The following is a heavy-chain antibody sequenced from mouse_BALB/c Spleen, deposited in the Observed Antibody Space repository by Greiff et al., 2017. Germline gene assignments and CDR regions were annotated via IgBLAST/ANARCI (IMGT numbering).Heavy chain of an antibody. J-gene: IGHJ4*01. CDR3: ARSLVVYYDYDGPGDY. CDR1: GYTFSSYW. V-gene: IGHV1-9*01. D-gene: IGHD2-4*01. Sequence: QVQLQQSGAELMKPGASVKISCKATGYTFSSYWIEWVKQRPGHGLEWIGEILPGSGSTNYNEKFKGKATFTADTSSNTAYMQLSSLTSEDSAVYYCARSLVVYYDYDGPGDYWGQGTSVTVSS. CDR2: ILPGSGST.